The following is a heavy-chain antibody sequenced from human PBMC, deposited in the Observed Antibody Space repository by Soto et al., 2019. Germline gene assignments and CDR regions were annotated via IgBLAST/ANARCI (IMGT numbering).Heavy chain of an antibody. CDR3: AREGGDIVQMVYALPWY. Sequence: QVQLVESGGGVVQPGRSLRLSCAASGITFSSYGMHWVRQAPGKGLEWMGWINPNSGATSYAQRFQGRVTMTRDTSISTAYMELSRLTSDDTAVYYCAREGGDIVQMVYALPWYWGQGTLVTVSS. V-gene: IGHV1-2*02. J-gene: IGHJ4*02. CDR2: INPNSGAT. CDR1: GITFSSYG. D-gene: IGHD2-8*01.